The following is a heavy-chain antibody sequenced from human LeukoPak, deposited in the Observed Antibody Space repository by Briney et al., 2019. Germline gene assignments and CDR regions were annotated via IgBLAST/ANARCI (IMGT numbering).Heavy chain of an antibody. V-gene: IGHV4-38-2*02. CDR1: GYSISSGYY. D-gene: IGHD3-16*02. J-gene: IGHJ4*02. CDR2: IYYSGST. Sequence: SETLSLTCTVSGYSISSGYYWGWIRQPPGKGLEWIGSIYYSGSTYYNPSLKSRVTISVDTSKNQFSLKLSSVTAADTAVYYCARGPIVSPVWELSPFDYWGQGTLVTVSS. CDR3: ARGPIVSPVWELSPFDY.